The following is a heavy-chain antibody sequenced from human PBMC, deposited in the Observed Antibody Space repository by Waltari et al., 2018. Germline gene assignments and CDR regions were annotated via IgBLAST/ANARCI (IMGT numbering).Heavy chain of an antibody. CDR2: IYYSGST. CDR1: GGSISSYY. Sequence: QVQLQESGPGLVKPSETLSLTCTVSGGSISSYYWSWIRQPPGKGLEWIGYIYYSGSTNYNPSLKSRVTISVDTSKNQFSLKLSSVTAADTAVYYCARGLRSSWYENWGQGTLVTVSS. J-gene: IGHJ4*02. D-gene: IGHD6-13*01. CDR3: ARGLRSSWYEN. V-gene: IGHV4-59*01.